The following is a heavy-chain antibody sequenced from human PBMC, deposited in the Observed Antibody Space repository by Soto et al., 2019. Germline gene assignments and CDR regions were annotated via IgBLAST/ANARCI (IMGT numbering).Heavy chain of an antibody. D-gene: IGHD2-2*01. J-gene: IGHJ6*02. V-gene: IGHV1-69*06. Sequence: QVQLVQSGAEVKKPGSSVKVSCKASGGTFSSYAISWVRQAPGQGLEWMGGIIPIFGTANYAQKFQGRVTITADKSTSTAYMELSSLRSEDTAVYYCARGEVVPAAIGIDYYYGMDVWGQGTTVTVSS. CDR1: GGTFSSYA. CDR2: IIPIFGTA. CDR3: ARGEVVPAAIGIDYYYGMDV.